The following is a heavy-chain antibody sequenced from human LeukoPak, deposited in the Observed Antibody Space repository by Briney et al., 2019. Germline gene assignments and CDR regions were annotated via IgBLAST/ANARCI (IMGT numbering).Heavy chain of an antibody. Sequence: SETLSLTCTVSGGSVSSGLYYWTWIRQPAGKGLEWVGRVSASGTTDYNPSLKSRVIISVDTSKNQFSLRLSSVTAADTAVYYCARLVSSDHDYQYYYMDVWGKGTTVTVSS. CDR1: GGSVSSGLYY. D-gene: IGHD6-6*01. CDR2: VSASGTT. V-gene: IGHV4-61*02. J-gene: IGHJ6*03. CDR3: ARLVSSDHDYQYYYMDV.